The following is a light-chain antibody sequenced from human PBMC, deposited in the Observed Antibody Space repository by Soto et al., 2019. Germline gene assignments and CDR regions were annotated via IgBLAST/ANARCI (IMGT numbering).Light chain of an antibody. CDR3: CSYAGSDKV. V-gene: IGLV2-11*01. CDR2: DVS. Sequence: QSALTQPRSVSGSPGQSVTISCTGTSSDVGGYNYVSWYQQHPGKAPKLMIYDVSKRPSGVPDRFSGSKSGNTASLTISGLQAEEEADYYCCSYAGSDKVFGTGTKLTVL. CDR1: SSDVGGYNY. J-gene: IGLJ1*01.